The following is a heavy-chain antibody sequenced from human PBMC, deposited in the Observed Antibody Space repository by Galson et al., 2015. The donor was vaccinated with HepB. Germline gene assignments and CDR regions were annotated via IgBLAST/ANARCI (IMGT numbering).Heavy chain of an antibody. D-gene: IGHD1-26*01. CDR3: AREELLPAFDI. CDR2: IKQGGSEK. Sequence: SLRLSCAASGFTFSSYWMSWVRQAPGKGLEWVANIKQGGSEKYSVDSVKGRFTISRDNAKTSLYLQMNSLRAEDTAVYYCAREELLPAFDIWGQGTMVTVSS. J-gene: IGHJ3*02. V-gene: IGHV3-7*03. CDR1: GFTFSSYW.